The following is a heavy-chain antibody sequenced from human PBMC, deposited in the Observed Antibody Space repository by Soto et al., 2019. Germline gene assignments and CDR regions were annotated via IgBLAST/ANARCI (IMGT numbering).Heavy chain of an antibody. CDR2: VYWDDDK. J-gene: IGHJ4*02. CDR3: AHCRGGVASF. CDR1: GFSLNTRDVG. V-gene: IGHV2-5*02. Sequence: QITLNESGPALVKPTQTLMLTCTFSGFSLNTRDVGVSWNRQPPGKALEWLGVVYWDDDKTYSPSLKSRLTIPKDTPKNQVVLRMTKMDPVDPATYYCAHCRGGVASFWGQGTLVTVSS. D-gene: IGHD3-16*01.